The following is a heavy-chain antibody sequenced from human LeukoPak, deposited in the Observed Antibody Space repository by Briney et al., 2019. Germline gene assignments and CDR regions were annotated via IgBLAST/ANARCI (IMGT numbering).Heavy chain of an antibody. V-gene: IGHV1-2*02. CDR1: GYTFTGYY. Sequence: ASVKVSCKASGYTFTGYYMHRVRQAPGQGLEWMGWINPNSGGTNYAQKFQGRVTMTRDTSISTAYMELSRLRSDDTAVYYCARGGSYSGWYNWFDPWGQGTLVTVYS. CDR2: INPNSGGT. J-gene: IGHJ5*02. CDR3: ARGGSYSGWYNWFDP. D-gene: IGHD1-26*01.